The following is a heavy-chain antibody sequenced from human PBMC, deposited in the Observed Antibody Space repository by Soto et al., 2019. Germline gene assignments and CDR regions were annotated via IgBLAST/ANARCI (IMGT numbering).Heavy chain of an antibody. CDR2: ISYDGSNK. V-gene: IGHV3-30*18. D-gene: IGHD3-22*01. J-gene: IGHJ6*02. Sequence: GGSLRLSCAASGFTFSSYWMTWVRQAPGKGLEWVAVISYDGSNKYYADSVKGRFTISRDNSKNTLYLQMNSLRAEDTAVFYCAKDLYYYDSSGMDVWGQGTTVTVSS. CDR3: AKDLYYYDSSGMDV. CDR1: GFTFSSYW.